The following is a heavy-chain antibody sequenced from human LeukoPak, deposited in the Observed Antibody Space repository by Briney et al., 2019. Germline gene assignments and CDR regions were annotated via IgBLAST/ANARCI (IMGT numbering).Heavy chain of an antibody. Sequence: ASVKVSCKASGYTFTSYDINWVRQATGQGLEWMEWMNPNSGNTDYAQRFQGRVTITRNTSINTAYMELSSLRFEDTAVYYCARGDFSSSKLSLYFDYWGQGILVTVSS. V-gene: IGHV1-8*03. CDR1: GYTFTSYD. CDR2: MNPNSGNT. CDR3: ARGDFSSSKLSLYFDY. J-gene: IGHJ4*02.